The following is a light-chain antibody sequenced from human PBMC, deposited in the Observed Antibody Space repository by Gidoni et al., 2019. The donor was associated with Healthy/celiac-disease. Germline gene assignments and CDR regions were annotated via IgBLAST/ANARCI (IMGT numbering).Light chain of an antibody. J-gene: IGKJ1*01. V-gene: IGKV3-11*02. CDR2: DAS. CDR3: QQRRT. CDR1: QSVSSY. Sequence: EIVLTQSPATLSLSPGERATLSCRASQSVSSYLAWYQQKPGQAPRLLIYDASNRATGIPARFSGSGSGGDFTLTISSLEPEDFAVYYCQQRRTFGQGTKVEIK.